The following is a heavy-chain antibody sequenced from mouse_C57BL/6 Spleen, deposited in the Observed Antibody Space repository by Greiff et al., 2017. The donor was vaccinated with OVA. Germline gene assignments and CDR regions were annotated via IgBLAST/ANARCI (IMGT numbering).Heavy chain of an antibody. Sequence: EVKLVESGEGLVKPGGSLKLSCAASGFTFSSYAMSWVRQTPEKRLEWVAYISSGGDYIYYADTVKGRFTISRDNARNTLYLQMSSLKSEDTAMYYCTRETGKDYYAMDYWGQGTSVTVSS. CDR2: ISSGGDYI. J-gene: IGHJ4*01. CDR1: GFTFSSYA. D-gene: IGHD4-1*01. V-gene: IGHV5-9-1*02. CDR3: TRETGKDYYAMDY.